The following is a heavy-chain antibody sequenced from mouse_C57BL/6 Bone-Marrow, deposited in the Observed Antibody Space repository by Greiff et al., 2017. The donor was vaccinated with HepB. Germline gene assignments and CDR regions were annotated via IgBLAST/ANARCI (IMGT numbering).Heavy chain of an antibody. CDR3: TTPYYGSSYGAY. CDR1: GFNIKDDY. V-gene: IGHV14-4*01. Sequence: VQLQQSGAALVRPGASVKLSCTASGFNIKDDYMHWVKQRPEQGLEWIGWIDPENGDTEYASKFQGKATITADTSSNTAYLQLSSLTSEDTAVYYCTTPYYGSSYGAYWGQGTLVTVSA. J-gene: IGHJ3*01. CDR2: IDPENGDT. D-gene: IGHD1-1*01.